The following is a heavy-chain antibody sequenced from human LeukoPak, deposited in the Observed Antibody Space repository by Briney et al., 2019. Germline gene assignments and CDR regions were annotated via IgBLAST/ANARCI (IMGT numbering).Heavy chain of an antibody. J-gene: IGHJ4*02. Sequence: SVKVSCKASGGTFSSYAISWVRQAPGQGLGWMGGIIPIFGTANYAQKFQGRVTITADESTSTAYMELSSLRSEDTAVYYCARDLAQEYTTWGQGTLVTVSS. V-gene: IGHV1-69*13. CDR1: GGTFSSYA. CDR3: ARDLAQEYTT. CDR2: IIPIFGTA. D-gene: IGHD2/OR15-2a*01.